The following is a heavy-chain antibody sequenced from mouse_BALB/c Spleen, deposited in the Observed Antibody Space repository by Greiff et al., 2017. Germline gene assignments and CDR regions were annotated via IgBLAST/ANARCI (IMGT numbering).Heavy chain of an antibody. CDR1: GFTFSSFG. J-gene: IGHJ2*01. CDR2: ISSGSSTI. Sequence: EVMLVESGGGLVQPGGSRKLSCAASGFTFSSFGMHWVRQAPEKGLEWVAYISSGSSTIYYADTVKGRFTISRDNPKNTLFLQMTSLRSEDTAMYYCAREYFDYWGQGTTLTVSS. CDR3: AREYFDY. V-gene: IGHV5-17*02.